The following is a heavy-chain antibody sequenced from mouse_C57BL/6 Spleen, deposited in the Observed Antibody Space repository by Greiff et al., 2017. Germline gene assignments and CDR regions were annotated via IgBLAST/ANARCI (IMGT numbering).Heavy chain of an antibody. CDR1: GYSITSGYY. CDR3: AKDQDDYCVDLDY. D-gene: IGHD2-4*01. Sequence: EVQLQESGPGLVKPSQSLSLTCSVTGYSITSGYYWNWIRQFPGNKLEWMGYISYDGSNNYNPSLKNRISITRDTSKNQFFLKLNSVTTEDTATYDSAKDQDDYCVDLDYWGQGTTLTVSS. CDR2: ISYDGSN. V-gene: IGHV3-6*01. J-gene: IGHJ2*01.